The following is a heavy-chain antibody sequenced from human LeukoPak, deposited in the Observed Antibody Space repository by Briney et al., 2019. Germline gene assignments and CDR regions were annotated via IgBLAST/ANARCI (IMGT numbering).Heavy chain of an antibody. Sequence: GGSLRLSCAASGFTFSSYEMNWARQAPGKGLEWVSYISSSGSTIYYADSVKGRFTISRDNAKNSLYLQMNSLRAEDTAVYYCARDPRWFGELLPNWFDPWGQGTLVTVSS. V-gene: IGHV3-48*03. CDR3: ARDPRWFGELLPNWFDP. CDR1: GFTFSSYE. CDR2: ISSSGSTI. J-gene: IGHJ5*02. D-gene: IGHD3-10*01.